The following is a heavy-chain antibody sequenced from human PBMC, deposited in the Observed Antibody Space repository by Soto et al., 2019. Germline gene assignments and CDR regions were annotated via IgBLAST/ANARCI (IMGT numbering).Heavy chain of an antibody. CDR1: GGSFSGYY. CDR3: ARDGVGGSCYSGAFES. Sequence: SETLSLTCAVYGGSFSGYYWSWIRQPPGKGLEWIGEINHSGSTNYNPSLKSRVTISVDTSKNQFSLKLSSVTAADTAVYYCARDGVGGSCYSGAFESWGQGTMVTV. D-gene: IGHD2-15*01. J-gene: IGHJ3*02. V-gene: IGHV4-34*01. CDR2: INHSGST.